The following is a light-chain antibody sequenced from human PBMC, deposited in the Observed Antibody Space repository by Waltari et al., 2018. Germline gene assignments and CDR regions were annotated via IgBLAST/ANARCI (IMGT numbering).Light chain of an antibody. V-gene: IGLV1-47*01. CDR3: AAWDGSLSGWV. CDR2: KSD. Sequence: QSVLTQPPSVSGTPGQRVFISCSGARAYIGSNYVSWYQQLPATAPKLLNYKSDQRPSGVPDRFSGSKSGTSASLAISGLRSEDEADYFCAAWDGSLSGWVFGGGTKLTVL. CDR1: RAYIGSNY. J-gene: IGLJ3*02.